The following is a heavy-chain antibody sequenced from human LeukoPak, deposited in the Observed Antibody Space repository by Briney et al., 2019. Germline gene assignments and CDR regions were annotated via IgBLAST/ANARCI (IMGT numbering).Heavy chain of an antibody. CDR2: IYYSGST. J-gene: IGHJ4*02. CDR1: GGSISSSSYY. D-gene: IGHD6-13*01. CDR3: ARHRSSAAPDY. V-gene: IGHV4-39*01. Sequence: SETLSLTCTVSGGSISSSSYYWGWIRQPPGKGLEWIGSIYYSGSTYYNPSLKSRVTISVDTSKNQFSLKLSSVTAADTAVYYCARHRSSAAPDYWGQGTLVTVSS.